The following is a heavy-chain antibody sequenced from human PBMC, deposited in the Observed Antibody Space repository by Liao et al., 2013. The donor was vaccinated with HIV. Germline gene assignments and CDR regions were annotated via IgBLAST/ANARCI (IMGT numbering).Heavy chain of an antibody. Sequence: QVQLQQWGAGLLKPSETLSLTCAVSGGSFSGYYWSWIRQPPGRGLEWIGEINPSGSANYNPSLKSRVTLSGDTSKNHFFLNLRSVTAADTAVYFCARGGPHASGPGPPDAFDTWGQGTMVAVSS. CDR3: ARGGPHASGPGPPDAFDT. CDR2: INPSGSA. CDR1: GGSFSGYY. D-gene: IGHD3-10*01. V-gene: IGHV4-34*01. J-gene: IGHJ3*02.